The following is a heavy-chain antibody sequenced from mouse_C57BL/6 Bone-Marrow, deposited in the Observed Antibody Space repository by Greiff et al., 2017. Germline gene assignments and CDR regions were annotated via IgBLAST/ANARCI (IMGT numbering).Heavy chain of an antibody. D-gene: IGHD1-1*01. Sequence: VQLQQSGAELVRPGASVKLSCTASGFNIKDDYMHWVKQRPEQGLEWIGWIDPENGDTEYASKFQGKATITADTSSNTAYLQLSSLTSEDTAVYYCTTYYYDGAWFAYWGQGTLVTVSA. V-gene: IGHV14-4*01. J-gene: IGHJ3*01. CDR2: IDPENGDT. CDR3: TTYYYDGAWFAY. CDR1: GFNIKDDY.